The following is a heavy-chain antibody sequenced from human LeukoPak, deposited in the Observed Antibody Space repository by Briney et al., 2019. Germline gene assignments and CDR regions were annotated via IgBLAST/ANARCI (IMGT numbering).Heavy chain of an antibody. D-gene: IGHD3-22*01. Sequence: PGRSLRLSCAASGFTFSSYAMHWVRQAPGKGLEWVAVISYDGSNKYYADSVKGRFTISRDNSKNALYLQMNSLRAEDTAVYYCARSGYYDSSGYYFDYWGQGTLVTVSS. V-gene: IGHV3-30-3*01. CDR1: GFTFSSYA. CDR3: ARSGYYDSSGYYFDY. CDR2: ISYDGSNK. J-gene: IGHJ4*02.